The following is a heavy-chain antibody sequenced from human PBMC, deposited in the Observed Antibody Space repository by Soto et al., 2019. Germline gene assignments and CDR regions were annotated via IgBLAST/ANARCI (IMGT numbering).Heavy chain of an antibody. CDR1: GFTLSSVG. D-gene: IGHD4-17*01. CDR2: IWSDGSKT. J-gene: IGHJ5*02. CDR3: ARHYADHGYDH. Sequence: QVQLVESGGGVVQPGRSLRLTCVASGFTLSSVGMHWVRQAPGKGLEWVAMIWSDGSKTYYGHSVNGRFTISRDTSRNTVYLQMDSLTSEDSAVYHCARHYADHGYDHWGQGTLVTVSS. V-gene: IGHV3-33*01.